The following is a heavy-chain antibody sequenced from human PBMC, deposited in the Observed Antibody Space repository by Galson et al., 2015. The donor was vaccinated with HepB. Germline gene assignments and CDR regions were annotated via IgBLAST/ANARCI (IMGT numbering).Heavy chain of an antibody. D-gene: IGHD5-18*01. CDR2: IIPIFGTA. V-gene: IGHV1-69*13. Sequence: SVKVSCKASGGTFSSYAISWVRQAPGQGLEWMGGIIPIFGTANYAQKFQGRVTITADESTSTAYMELSSLRSEDTAVYYCAREYVDTAMVRVLDYWGQGTLVTVSS. CDR1: GGTFSSYA. CDR3: AREYVDTAMVRVLDY. J-gene: IGHJ4*02.